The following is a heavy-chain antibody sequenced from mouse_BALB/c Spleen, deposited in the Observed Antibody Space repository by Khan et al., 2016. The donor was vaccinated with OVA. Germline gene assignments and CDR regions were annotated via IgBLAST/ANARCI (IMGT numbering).Heavy chain of an antibody. CDR2: ISSSGTT. V-gene: IGHV3-2*02. CDR3: ARSLYYNYGYAMDY. CDR1: DYSITSDYA. D-gene: IGHD2-4*01. Sequence: EVKLEESGPGLVTPSQSLSLTCTVTDYSITSDYAWNWIRQFPGNKLEWMGYISSSGTTSSNPSLKSRISITRTTSKNQFFLQLKSVTTEDKTTSFCARSLYYNYGYAMDYWGRGTSVTVSS. J-gene: IGHJ4*01.